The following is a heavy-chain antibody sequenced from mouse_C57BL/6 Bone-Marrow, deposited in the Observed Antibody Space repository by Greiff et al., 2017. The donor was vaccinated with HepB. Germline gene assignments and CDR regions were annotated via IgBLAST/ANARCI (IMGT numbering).Heavy chain of an antibody. CDR2: IYPGNGDT. CDR1: GYTFTSYN. J-gene: IGHJ4*01. D-gene: IGHD2-1*01. Sequence: QVQLQQSGAELVRPVASVKMSCKASGYTFTSYNMHWVKQTPRQGLEWIGAIYPGNGDTSYNQKFKGKATLTVDKSSSTAYMQLSSLTSEDSAVYFCARWVTTIYYYAMDYWGQGTSVTVSS. CDR3: ARWVTTIYYYAMDY. V-gene: IGHV1-12*01.